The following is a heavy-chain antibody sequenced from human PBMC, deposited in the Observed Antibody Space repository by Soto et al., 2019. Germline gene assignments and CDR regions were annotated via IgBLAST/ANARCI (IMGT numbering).Heavy chain of an antibody. V-gene: IGHV3-30-3*01. CDR1: GFPFSSYT. CDR2: ISYDGSNK. J-gene: IGHJ4*02. CDR3: ARGLFRGYSYGYADY. D-gene: IGHD5-18*01. Sequence: GGSLRLSCTASGFPFSSYTMHWLRRAPGKGLEWVAVISYDGSNKYYADSVKGRFTISRDNSKNTLYLQMNSLRAEDTAVYYCARGLFRGYSYGYADYWGQGTLVTVSS.